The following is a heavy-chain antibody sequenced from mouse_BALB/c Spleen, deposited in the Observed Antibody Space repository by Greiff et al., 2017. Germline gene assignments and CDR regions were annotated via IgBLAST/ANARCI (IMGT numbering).Heavy chain of an antibody. V-gene: IGHV1-69*02. CDR3: TRRGVVAHFDV. CDR1: GYTFTSYW. CDR2: IYPSDSYT. D-gene: IGHD1-1*01. Sequence: VKLQQPGAELVRPGASVKLSCKASGYTFTSYWINWVKQRPGQGLEWIGNIYPSDSYTNYNQKFKDKATLTVDKSSSTAYMQLSSPTSEDSAVYYCTRRGVVAHFDVWGAGTTVTVSS. J-gene: IGHJ1*01.